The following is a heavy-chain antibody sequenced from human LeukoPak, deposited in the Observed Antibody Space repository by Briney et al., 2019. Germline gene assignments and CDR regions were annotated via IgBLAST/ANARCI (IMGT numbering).Heavy chain of an antibody. CDR3: ARDKWYYDFWSGYYSDY. CDR2: IKQDGSEK. J-gene: IGHJ4*02. Sequence: SGGSLRLSCAASGFTFSSYWMSWVRQAPGKGLEWVANIKQDGSEKYYADSVKGRFTISRDNAKNSLYLQMNSLRAEDTAVYYCARDKWYYDFWSGYYSDYWGQGTLVTVSS. D-gene: IGHD3-3*01. V-gene: IGHV3-7*01. CDR1: GFTFSSYW.